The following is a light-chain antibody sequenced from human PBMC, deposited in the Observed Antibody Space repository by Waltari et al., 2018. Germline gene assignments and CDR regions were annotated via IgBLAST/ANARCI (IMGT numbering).Light chain of an antibody. CDR2: GTS. V-gene: IGKV3-20*01. Sequence: EIVLTQSPGTLSLSPGERAPLPCRASQSVTSISLSWYQQKPGQAPRLLIDGTSSRATGIPDRFSGSGSGTDFALTISRLEPEDLAVYYCQQYDGEVVTFGGGTKVEI. J-gene: IGKJ4*01. CDR1: QSVTSIS. CDR3: QQYDGEVVT.